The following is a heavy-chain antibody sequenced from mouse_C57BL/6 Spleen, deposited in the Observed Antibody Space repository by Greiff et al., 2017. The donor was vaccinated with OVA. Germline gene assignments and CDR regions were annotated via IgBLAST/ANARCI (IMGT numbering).Heavy chain of an antibody. CDR1: GFSLTSYG. CDR2: IWGGGST. J-gene: IGHJ4*01. V-gene: IGHV2-9*01. D-gene: IGHD2-3*01. CDR3: AKQRFYDGYDYYAMDY. Sequence: VQRVESGPGLVAPSQSLSITCTVSGFSLTSYGVDWVRQPPGKGLEWLGVIWGGGSTNYNSALMSRLSISKDNSKSQVFLKMNSLQTDDTAMYYCAKQRFYDGYDYYAMDYWGQGTSVTVSS.